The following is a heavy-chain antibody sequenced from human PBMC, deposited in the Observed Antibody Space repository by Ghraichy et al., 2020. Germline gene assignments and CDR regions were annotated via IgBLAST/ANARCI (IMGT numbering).Heavy chain of an antibody. CDR2: ISSSSSYI. CDR3: ARDPGYCSGGRCYLEQFDY. J-gene: IGHJ4*02. Sequence: GVLNISCAASGFTFSSYRMNWVRQAPGKGLEWVSFISSSSSYIEYADSVKGRFTISRDNAKNSLYLQMNSLRAEDTAVYYCARDPGYCSGGRCYLEQFDYWGQGTLVTVSS. CDR1: GFTFSSYR. V-gene: IGHV3-21*01. D-gene: IGHD2-15*01.